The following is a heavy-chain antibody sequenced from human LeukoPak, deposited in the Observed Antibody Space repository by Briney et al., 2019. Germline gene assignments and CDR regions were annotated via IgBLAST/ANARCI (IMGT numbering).Heavy chain of an antibody. J-gene: IGHJ4*02. Sequence: HAGGSLRLSCETSGFSFSTYWMSWVRQAPGKGLEWVSYISGSGTTSIYYADSVKGRFTISRDNAKNSLYLQMNTLRAEDTAVYYCARDRVGSADFWSGYYTGTFDYWGQGALVTVSS. CDR3: ARDRVGSADFWSGYYTGTFDY. CDR1: GFSFSTYW. V-gene: IGHV3-48*04. CDR2: ISGSGTTSI. D-gene: IGHD3-3*01.